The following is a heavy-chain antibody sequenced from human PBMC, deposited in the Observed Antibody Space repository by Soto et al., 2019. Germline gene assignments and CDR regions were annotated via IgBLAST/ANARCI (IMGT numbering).Heavy chain of an antibody. J-gene: IGHJ5*02. D-gene: IGHD3-3*01. CDR1: GGSTSNYY. Sequence: SETLSLTCTVSGGSTSNYYWSWIRQPPGKGLEWIGDIHYSGSTNYNPSLNSRVTISVDTSKNQFSLKLSSVTAADTAVYYCARHSAHYDFWSGTPVLNWFDPWGQGTLVTVS. CDR3: ARHSAHYDFWSGTPVLNWFDP. CDR2: IHYSGST. V-gene: IGHV4-59*08.